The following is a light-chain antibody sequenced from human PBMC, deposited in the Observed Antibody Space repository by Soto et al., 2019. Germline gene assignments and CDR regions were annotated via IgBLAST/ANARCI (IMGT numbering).Light chain of an antibody. CDR3: QQSDSTPPWT. Sequence: DLPMTQSPSSLSASVGDRVTITCRASQSISKYLSWFQQKPGKAPTLLIYATSSLQSGVPSRFSGSGSGTDFTLTISSLQPEDFATYYCQQSDSTPPWTFGQGTKVEIK. J-gene: IGKJ1*01. CDR2: ATS. CDR1: QSISKY. V-gene: IGKV1-39*01.